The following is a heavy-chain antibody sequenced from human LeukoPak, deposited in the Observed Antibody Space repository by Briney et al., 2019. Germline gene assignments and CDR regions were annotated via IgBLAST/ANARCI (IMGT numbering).Heavy chain of an antibody. CDR2: IYTSGST. Sequence: SQTLSLTCTVSGGSISSGSYHCSWLRQPAGKGLEWIGRIYTSGSTNYNPSLKSRVTISVDKSKNQFSLKLSSVTAADTAVYYCARLPPRRWFGFSNDAFDIWGQGTMVTVSS. V-gene: IGHV4-61*02. CDR3: ARLPPRRWFGFSNDAFDI. CDR1: GGSISSGSYH. J-gene: IGHJ3*02. D-gene: IGHD3-10*01.